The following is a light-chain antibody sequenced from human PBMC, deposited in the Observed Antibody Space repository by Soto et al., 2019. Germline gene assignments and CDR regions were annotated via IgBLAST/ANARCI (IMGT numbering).Light chain of an antibody. V-gene: IGLV2-23*02. CDR2: DVS. CDR3: CSYAGTSTRYV. CDR1: SSAVGNYNL. J-gene: IGLJ1*01. Sequence: QSALTQPASVSGSPGQSITISCTGTSSAVGNYNLVSWYQQHPGKAPKLMIYDVSKRPSGVSNRFSGSKSGNTASLTISGLQAEDEADYYCCSYAGTSTRYVFGTGTKLTVL.